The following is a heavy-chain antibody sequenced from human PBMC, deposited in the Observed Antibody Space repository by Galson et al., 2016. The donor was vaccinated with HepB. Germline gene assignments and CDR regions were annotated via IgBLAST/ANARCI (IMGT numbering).Heavy chain of an antibody. Sequence: QSGAEVKKPGKSLKISCKASGYTFNIHWVAWLRQVPGKGLEWMGIIYPGDSDTRYSPPFQGQVTISADKSINTVYLQWSNLKASDTAMYYCARHGGKRGYRGNVDYWGQGTLVTVSS. J-gene: IGHJ4*02. D-gene: IGHD5-12*01. V-gene: IGHV5-51*01. CDR3: ARHGGKRGYRGNVDY. CDR2: IYPGDSDT. CDR1: GYTFNIHW.